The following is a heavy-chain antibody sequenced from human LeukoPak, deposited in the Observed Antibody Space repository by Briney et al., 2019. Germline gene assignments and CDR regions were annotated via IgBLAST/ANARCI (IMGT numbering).Heavy chain of an antibody. J-gene: IGHJ4*02. CDR2: ISYDGSNK. Sequence: GRSLRLSCAASGFTFSSYAMHWVRQAPGKGLEWVAVISYDGSNKYYADSVKGRFTISRDNSKNTLYLQTNSLRAEDTAVYYCARDLTTVTTDDYWGQGTLVTVSS. CDR3: ARDLTTVTTDDY. D-gene: IGHD4-17*01. CDR1: GFTFSSYA. V-gene: IGHV3-30-3*01.